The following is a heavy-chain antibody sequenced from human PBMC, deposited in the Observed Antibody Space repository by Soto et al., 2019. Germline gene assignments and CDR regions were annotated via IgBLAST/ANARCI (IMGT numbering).Heavy chain of an antibody. CDR2: ISPIYDTS. Sequence: QPQLVQSGAELKKPGSSVKVSCKASGGTFSSNAISWVRHAPGQGLEWLGGISPIYDTSNYAEKFQGRVTISADRSTRTAYMEMRSLRSEDTAVYYCARGAVMSVIPPRYTTDVWGQGTTVTVSS. CDR1: GGTFSSNA. V-gene: IGHV1-69*06. J-gene: IGHJ6*02. D-gene: IGHD2-8*02. CDR3: ARGAVMSVIPPRYTTDV.